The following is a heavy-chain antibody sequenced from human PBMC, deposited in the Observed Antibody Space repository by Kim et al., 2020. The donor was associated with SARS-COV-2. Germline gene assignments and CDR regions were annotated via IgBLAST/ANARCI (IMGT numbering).Heavy chain of an antibody. J-gene: IGHJ6*02. V-gene: IGHV4-59*01. D-gene: IGHD2-2*01. CDR3: ARDLVPAAVGRYYYGMDV. Sequence: SRVTISVDTSKTQFSLKLSSVTAADTAVYYCARDLVPAAVGRYYYGMDVWGQGTTVTVSS.